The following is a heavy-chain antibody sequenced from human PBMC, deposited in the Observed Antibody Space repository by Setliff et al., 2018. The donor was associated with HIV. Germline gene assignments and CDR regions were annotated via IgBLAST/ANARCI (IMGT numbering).Heavy chain of an antibody. Sequence: TFGNAWMSWVRQAPGKGLEWVGRIKSKADGGATDYAAPVKGRFSISRDDSKNMLYLQMNSLETEDTAVYYCTTDLIIRGVIIDGALRWGQGTLVTVSS. CDR3: TTDLIIRGVIIDGALR. CDR1: TFGNAW. CDR2: IKSKADGGAT. V-gene: IGHV3-15*01. D-gene: IGHD3-10*01. J-gene: IGHJ4*02.